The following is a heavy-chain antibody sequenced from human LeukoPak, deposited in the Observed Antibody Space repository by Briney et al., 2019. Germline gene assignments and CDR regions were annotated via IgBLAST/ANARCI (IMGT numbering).Heavy chain of an antibody. CDR3: AKERDYDFWSGYPYYFDY. CDR2: ISSSSSYI. J-gene: IGHJ4*02. Sequence: GGSLRLSCAASGFTFSSYSMNWVRQAPGKGLEWVSSISSSSSYIYYADSVKGRFTISRDNAKNSLYLQMNSLRAEDTAVYYCAKERDYDFWSGYPYYFDYWGQGTLVTVSS. D-gene: IGHD3-3*01. V-gene: IGHV3-21*04. CDR1: GFTFSSYS.